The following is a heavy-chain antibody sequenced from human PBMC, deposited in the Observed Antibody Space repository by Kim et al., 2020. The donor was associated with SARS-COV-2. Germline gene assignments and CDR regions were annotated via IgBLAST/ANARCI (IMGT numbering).Heavy chain of an antibody. CDR2: ISSSSSYI. J-gene: IGHJ4*02. V-gene: IGHV3-21*01. Sequence: GGSLRLSCAPSGFTFSSYSMNWVRQAPGKGLEWVSSISSSSSYIYYADSVKGRFTISRDNAKNSLYLQMNSLRAEDTAVYYCARVLAGMWFFDYWGQGTLVTVSS. D-gene: IGHD6-19*01. CDR3: ARVLAGMWFFDY. CDR1: GFTFSSYS.